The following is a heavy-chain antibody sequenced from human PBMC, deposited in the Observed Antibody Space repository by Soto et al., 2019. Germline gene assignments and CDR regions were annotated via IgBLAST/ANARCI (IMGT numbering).Heavy chain of an antibody. Sequence: ASVKVSCKASGYTYTTYAMHWVRQAPGQRLEWMGWINAGNGNTKYSQKFQGRVTIIRDTSASTAYLELSSLRSEDTAVYYCARQDRVRDSSRWYYWGQGTLVTVSS. J-gene: IGHJ4*02. CDR3: ARQDRVRDSSRWYY. D-gene: IGHD6-13*01. CDR2: INAGNGNT. CDR1: GYTYTTYA. V-gene: IGHV1-3*01.